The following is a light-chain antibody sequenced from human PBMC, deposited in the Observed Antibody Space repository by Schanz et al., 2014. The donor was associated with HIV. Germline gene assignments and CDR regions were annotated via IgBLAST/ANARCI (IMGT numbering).Light chain of an antibody. J-gene: IGLJ2*01. CDR3: QSHDNNLSGSGV. CDR1: SGDIGGYNY. V-gene: IGLV2-8*01. CDR2: EVN. Sequence: QSALTQPPSASGSPGQSVTISCTGTSGDIGGYNYVSWYQQHPGKAPKLMIYEVNERPSGVPDRFSGSKSGTSASLAISGLQAEDEADYYCQSHDNNLSGSGVFGGGTKLTVL.